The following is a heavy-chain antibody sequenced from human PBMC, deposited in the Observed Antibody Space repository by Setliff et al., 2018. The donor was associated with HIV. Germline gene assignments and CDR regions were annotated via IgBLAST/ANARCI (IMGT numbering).Heavy chain of an antibody. J-gene: IGHJ6*02. D-gene: IGHD2-21*01. Sequence: GGSLRLSCAASGFIFSNARMNWVRQAPGKGLEWLGRIKKSSDGGKTDDASPVKGRFTISRDDSKNTLYLQMNSLKTEDTGVYFCATDNGPSYSMDIWGQGTTVTVSS. CDR2: IKKSSDGGKT. CDR1: GFIFSNAR. V-gene: IGHV3-15*01. CDR3: ATDNGPSYSMDI.